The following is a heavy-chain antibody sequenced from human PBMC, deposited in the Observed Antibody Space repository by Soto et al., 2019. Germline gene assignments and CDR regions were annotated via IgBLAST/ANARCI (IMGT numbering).Heavy chain of an antibody. Sequence: PSETLSLTCAVSGGSISSGGYSWSWIRQPPGKGLEWIGYLYHSGSTYYNPSLKSRVTISVDRSKNQFSLKLSSVTAADTAVYYCARTANYYDSSGYPYYFDYWGQGTLVTVSS. CDR3: ARTANYYDSSGYPYYFDY. CDR1: GGSISSGGYS. V-gene: IGHV4-30-2*01. CDR2: LYHSGST. D-gene: IGHD3-22*01. J-gene: IGHJ4*02.